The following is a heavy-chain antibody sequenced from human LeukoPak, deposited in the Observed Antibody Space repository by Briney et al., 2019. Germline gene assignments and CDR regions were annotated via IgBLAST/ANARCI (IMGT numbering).Heavy chain of an antibody. D-gene: IGHD3-22*01. J-gene: IGHJ4*02. CDR2: INWNGGST. V-gene: IGHV3-20*04. CDR3: ARDHYDSSGYGYYFDS. Sequence: PGGSLRLSCAASGFTFDDYGMSWVRQAPGKGLEWVSGINWNGGSTSYADSVKGRFTISRDNAKNSLYLQMNSLRAEDTALYYCARDHYDSSGYGYYFDSWGQGTLVTVSS. CDR1: GFTFDDYG.